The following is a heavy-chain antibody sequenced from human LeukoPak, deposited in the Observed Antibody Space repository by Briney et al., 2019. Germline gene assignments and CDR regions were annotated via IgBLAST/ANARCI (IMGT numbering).Heavy chain of an antibody. J-gene: IGHJ6*03. V-gene: IGHV1-24*01. CDR3: ATGPIAAAGYYYYYYMDV. CDR1: GYTLTELS. D-gene: IGHD6-13*01. Sequence: ASVKVSCKVSGYTLTELSMHWVRQAPGKGLEWMGGFDPEDGETIYAQKFQGRVTMTEDTSTDTAYMELSSLRSEGTAVYYCATGPIAAAGYYYYYYMDVWGKGTTVTVSS. CDR2: FDPEDGET.